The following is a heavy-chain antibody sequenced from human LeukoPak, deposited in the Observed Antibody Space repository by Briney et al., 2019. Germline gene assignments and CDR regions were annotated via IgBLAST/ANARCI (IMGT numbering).Heavy chain of an antibody. J-gene: IGHJ4*02. CDR2: ISSSSSYI. CDR1: GFTFSSYS. Sequence: GGSLRLSCAASGFTFSSYSMNWVRQAPGKGLEWVSSISSSSSYIYYADSVKGRFTISRDNAKNSLYLQMNSLRAEDTAVYYCARFLAHSSSWYLAAIDYWGQGTLVTVSS. V-gene: IGHV3-21*01. D-gene: IGHD6-13*01. CDR3: ARFLAHSSSWYLAAIDY.